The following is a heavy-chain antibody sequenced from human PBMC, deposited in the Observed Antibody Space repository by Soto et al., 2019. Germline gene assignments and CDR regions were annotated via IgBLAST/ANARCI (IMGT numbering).Heavy chain of an antibody. D-gene: IGHD3-3*01. CDR3: ARGIIQDVEY. J-gene: IGHJ4*02. Sequence: QVQLVESGGGVVQPGTSLRVSCGASGFTFSAYVMHWVRQAPGKGLEWVAAISYDGNSEYYAASVKGRFTVSRDNSKNTVFLQMNTLRVKDTAVYYCARGIIQDVEYWGQGTLVTVSS. CDR1: GFTFSAYV. CDR2: ISYDGNSE. V-gene: IGHV3-30-3*01.